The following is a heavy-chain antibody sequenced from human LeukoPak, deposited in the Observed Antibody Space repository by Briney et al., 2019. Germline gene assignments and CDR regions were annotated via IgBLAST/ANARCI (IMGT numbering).Heavy chain of an antibody. V-gene: IGHV4-59*01. D-gene: IGHD5-12*01. CDR3: ARHAFGSGYDLDY. Sequence: SETLSLTCTVSGGSISSYYWSWIRQPPGKGLEWIGYIYYSGSTNYNPSLKSRVTISVDTSKNQFSLSLSSVTAADTAVYYCARHAFGSGYDLDYWGQGTLVTVSS. CDR2: IYYSGST. CDR1: GGSISSYY. J-gene: IGHJ4*02.